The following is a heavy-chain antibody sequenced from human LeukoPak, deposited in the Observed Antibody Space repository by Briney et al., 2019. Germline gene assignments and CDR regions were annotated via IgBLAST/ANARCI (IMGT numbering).Heavy chain of an antibody. CDR3: AKDRSGIAVAGPGGYYFDY. CDR1: GFTFSSYG. V-gene: IGHV3-30*18. J-gene: IGHJ4*02. D-gene: IGHD6-19*01. Sequence: QAGGSLRLSCAASGFTFSSYGMHWVRQAPGKGLEWVAVISYDGSNKYYADSVKGRFTISRDNSKNTLYLQMNSLRAEDTAVYYCAKDRSGIAVAGPGGYYFDYWGQGTLVTVSS. CDR2: ISYDGSNK.